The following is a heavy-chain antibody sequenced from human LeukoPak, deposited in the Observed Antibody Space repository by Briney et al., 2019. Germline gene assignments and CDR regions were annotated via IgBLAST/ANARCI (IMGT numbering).Heavy chain of an antibody. Sequence: SETLFLTCTVSGGSISTHYWSWVRQPPGKGLQWIGYIYYSGNTNYNPSLKSRVTISVDTSKNQFSLSLSSVTAADTAVYYCARSVGPKAVAGRGRLYYYYGMDVWGQGTTVTVSS. CDR3: ARSVGPKAVAGRGRLYYYYGMDV. CDR1: GGSISTHY. V-gene: IGHV4-59*11. CDR2: IYYSGNT. D-gene: IGHD6-19*01. J-gene: IGHJ6*02.